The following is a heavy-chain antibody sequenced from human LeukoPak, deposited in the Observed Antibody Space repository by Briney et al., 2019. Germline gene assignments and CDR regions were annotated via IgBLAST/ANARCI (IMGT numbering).Heavy chain of an antibody. J-gene: IGHJ4*02. CDR2: IYSSGST. CDR1: GGTISRYY. V-gene: IGHV4-59*08. CDR3: ARHESAVGALFY. D-gene: IGHD1-26*01. Sequence: SEPLTLTCTVSGGTISRYYWSWTRQSPGKGLEWIGYIYSSGSTNSNPSLKSRVTISVDTSRNQFSLNLRSVTAADTAVYYCARHESAVGALFYWGQGSPVSVSS.